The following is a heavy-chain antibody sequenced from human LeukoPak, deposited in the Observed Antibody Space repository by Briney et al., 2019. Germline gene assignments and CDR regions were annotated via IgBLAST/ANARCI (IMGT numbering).Heavy chain of an antibody. CDR1: GGSFSGYY. J-gene: IGHJ4*02. V-gene: IGHV4-34*01. CDR3: ARDGYNYRDFDY. D-gene: IGHD5-24*01. CDR2: INHSGST. Sequence: SETLSLTCAVYGGSFSGYYWSWIRQPPGKGLEWIGEINHSGSTNYNPSFKSRVTISVDTSKNQFSLKLSSVTAADTAVHYCARDGYNYRDFDYWGQGTLVTVSS.